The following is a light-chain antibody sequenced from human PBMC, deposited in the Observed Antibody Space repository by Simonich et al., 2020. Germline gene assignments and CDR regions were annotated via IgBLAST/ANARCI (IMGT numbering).Light chain of an antibody. CDR1: SGYSNYK. CDR3: GADHGSGSNFVKV. V-gene: IGLV9-49*01. CDR2: VGTGGIGG. Sequence: QPVLTQPPSASASLGASVTLTCTLSSGYSNYKVDWYQQRPGKGPRFVMRVGTGGIGGCKGDGIPDRFSVLGAGLNRYLTIKNIQEEDESDYHCGADHGSGSNFVKVFGGGTKLTVL. J-gene: IGLJ3*02.